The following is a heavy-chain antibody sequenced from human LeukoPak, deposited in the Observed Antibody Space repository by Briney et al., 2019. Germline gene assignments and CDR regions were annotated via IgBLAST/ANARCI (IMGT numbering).Heavy chain of an antibody. CDR1: GASITSYY. CDR3: ARVVRGATGSDY. Sequence: SETLSLTCTVAGASITSYYWSWIRQPPGKGLEWIGYIYYSESTNYSPSLKSRVTMSVDTSKNQFSLKLSSVAVADTAVYYCARVVRGATGSDYWGQGTLVTVSS. V-gene: IGHV4-59*01. CDR2: IYYSEST. D-gene: IGHD1-26*01. J-gene: IGHJ4*02.